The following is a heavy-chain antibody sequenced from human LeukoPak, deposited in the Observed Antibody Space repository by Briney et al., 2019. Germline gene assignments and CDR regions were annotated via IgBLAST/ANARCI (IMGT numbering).Heavy chain of an antibody. CDR2: IYYSGST. J-gene: IGHJ4*02. Sequence: PSETLSLTCAVYGGSFSGYYWSWIRQPPGKGLEWIGYIYYSGSTNYNPSLKSRVTISVDTSKNQFSLKLSSVTAADTAVYYCARVNHYGDYELDYFDYWGQGTLVTVSS. CDR3: ARVNHYGDYELDYFDY. D-gene: IGHD4-17*01. CDR1: GGSFSGYY. V-gene: IGHV4-59*01.